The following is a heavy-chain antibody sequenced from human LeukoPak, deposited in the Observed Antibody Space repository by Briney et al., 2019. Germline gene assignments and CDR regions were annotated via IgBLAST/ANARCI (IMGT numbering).Heavy chain of an antibody. CDR2: ISAYNGNT. Sequence: GASVKVSCKASGYTFTSYGISWVRQAPGQGLEWMGWISAYNGNTNYAQKLQGRVTMTTDTSASTAYMEQRSLRSDDTAVYYCARDSSGWYGAPFDYWGQGTLVTVSS. V-gene: IGHV1-18*01. CDR3: ARDSSGWYGAPFDY. J-gene: IGHJ4*02. D-gene: IGHD6-19*01. CDR1: GYTFTSYG.